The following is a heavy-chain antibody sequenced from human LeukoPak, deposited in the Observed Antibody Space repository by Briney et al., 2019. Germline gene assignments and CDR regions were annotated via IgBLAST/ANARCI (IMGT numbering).Heavy chain of an antibody. CDR3: ARDVLRFLEWPPYFDD. D-gene: IGHD3-3*01. V-gene: IGHV3-48*01. J-gene: IGHJ4*02. CDR2: ISSSSSTI. CDR1: GFTFSSYS. Sequence: GGSLRLSCAASGFTFSSYSMNWVRQAPGKGLEWVSYISSSSSTIYYADSVKGRSTISRDNTKNSLYVQMNSLRAEDTAVYYCARDVLRFLEWPPYFDDWGQGALVTVCS.